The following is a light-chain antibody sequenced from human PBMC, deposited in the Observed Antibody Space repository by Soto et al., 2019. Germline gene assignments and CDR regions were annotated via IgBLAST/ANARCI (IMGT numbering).Light chain of an antibody. CDR1: SSNIGGNT. CDR3: AAWDGRLSGVV. J-gene: IGLJ2*01. V-gene: IGLV1-44*01. Sequence: QAVVTQPPSASGTPGQRVTISCSGSSSNIGGNTVNWYQHLPGTAPKLLIYSNHQRPSGVPDRFSGSKSGTSASLAISGLQSEDEADYYCAAWDGRLSGVVFGGGTKLTVL. CDR2: SNH.